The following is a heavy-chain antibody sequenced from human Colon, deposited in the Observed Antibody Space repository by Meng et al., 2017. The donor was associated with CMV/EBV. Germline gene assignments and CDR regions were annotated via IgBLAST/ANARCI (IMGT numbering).Heavy chain of an antibody. CDR2: VYYSGNA. CDR3: ARDLGVDVDYSYGMDV. V-gene: IGHV4-59*01. CDR1: GGSIRNYH. D-gene: IGHD2-2*01. J-gene: IGHJ6*02. Sequence: SGTLSLTGKVSGGSIRNYHWSWVRKSPGKGLEGIGDVYYSGNANYNPSLKSRVTISVDMSKSQVSLSLTAVTAADTAVYYCARDLGVDVDYSYGMDVWGHGTTVTVSS.